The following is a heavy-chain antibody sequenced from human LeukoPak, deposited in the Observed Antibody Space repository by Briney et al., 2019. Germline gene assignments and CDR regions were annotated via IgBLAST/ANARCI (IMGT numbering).Heavy chain of an antibody. J-gene: IGHJ4*02. CDR2: ISVRSDGGTT. CDR3: ASLVGFSLYY. D-gene: IGHD1-26*01. V-gene: IGHV3-15*01. Sequence: EGSLRLSCTAPGFTFSYAWMTWVRQGPGKGLEWVGHISVRSDGGTTDYAAPVKGRFTISRDDSKNTLYLQMDSLQTEDTAVYYCASLVGFSLYYWGQGTLVTVSS. CDR1: GFTFSYAW.